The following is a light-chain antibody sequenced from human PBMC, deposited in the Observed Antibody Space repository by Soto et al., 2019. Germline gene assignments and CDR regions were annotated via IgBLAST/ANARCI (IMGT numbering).Light chain of an antibody. Sequence: EIVLTQSPGTLSLSPGERAILSCRASQSVSSSYLAWYQQKPGQAPRLLIYGASSRATGIPDRFSGSGSGTDFTLTISRLESEDFAVYYCQQYGNSPVTFGPGTKVDIK. CDR3: QQYGNSPVT. V-gene: IGKV3-20*01. CDR1: QSVSSSY. J-gene: IGKJ3*01. CDR2: GAS.